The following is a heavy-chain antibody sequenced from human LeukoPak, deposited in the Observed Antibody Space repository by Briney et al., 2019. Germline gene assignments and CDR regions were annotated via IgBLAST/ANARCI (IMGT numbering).Heavy chain of an antibody. D-gene: IGHD2-8*01. CDR1: GFTFSSYG. CDR3: AKDTVLMVYAIRGYYYGMDV. V-gene: IGHV3-30*18. J-gene: IGHJ6*02. Sequence: GGSLRLSCAASGFTFSSYGMHWVRQAPGKGLEWVAVISYDGSNKYYTDSVKGRFTISRDNSKNTLYLQMNSLRAEDTAVYYCAKDTVLMVYAIRGYYYGMDVWGQGTTVTVSS. CDR2: ISYDGSNK.